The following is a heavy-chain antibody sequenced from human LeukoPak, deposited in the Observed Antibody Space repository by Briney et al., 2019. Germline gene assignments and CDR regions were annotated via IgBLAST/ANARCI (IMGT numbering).Heavy chain of an antibody. CDR3: ARLVTGGIAARPRGGWFDP. CDR2: IYTSGST. D-gene: IGHD6-6*01. V-gene: IGHV4-4*09. J-gene: IGHJ5*02. CDR1: GGSISSYY. Sequence: SETLSLTCTVSGGSISSYYWSWIRQPPGKGLEWIGYIYTSGSTNYNPSLKSRVTISVDTSKNQFSLKLSSVTAADTAVYYCARLVTGGIAARPRGGWFDPWGQGTLVTVSP.